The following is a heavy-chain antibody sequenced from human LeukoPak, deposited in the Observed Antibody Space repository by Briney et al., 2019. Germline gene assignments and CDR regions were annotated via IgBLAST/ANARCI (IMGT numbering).Heavy chain of an antibody. V-gene: IGHV3-53*01. J-gene: IGHJ6*02. CDR3: ARGAYPHYYAMDV. Sequence: GGSLRLSCGASGFTVSTNYMGWVRQAPGKGLEWVSAMYSGGTINYADSAKGRFTISRDSSKNTVDLQMSSLRGEDTAVYYCARGAYPHYYAMDVWGQGTTVTVSS. CDR1: GFTVSTNY. D-gene: IGHD2-21*01. CDR2: MYSGGTI.